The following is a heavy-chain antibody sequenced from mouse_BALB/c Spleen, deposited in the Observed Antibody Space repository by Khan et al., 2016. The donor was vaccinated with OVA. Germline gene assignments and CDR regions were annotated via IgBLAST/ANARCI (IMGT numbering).Heavy chain of an antibody. CDR2: ISSSGST. J-gene: IGHJ4*01. CDR1: GYSITSDYA. Sequence: EVQLQESGPGLVKPSQSLSLTCTVTGYSITSDYAWNWIRQFPGNKLEWMGYISSSGSTNYNPALKSRISITRDTSKNQSFLQLNSVTTEDTATYYYARDGSRYNYAMDYWGQGTSVTVSS. D-gene: IGHD2-3*01. CDR3: ARDGSRYNYAMDY. V-gene: IGHV3-2*02.